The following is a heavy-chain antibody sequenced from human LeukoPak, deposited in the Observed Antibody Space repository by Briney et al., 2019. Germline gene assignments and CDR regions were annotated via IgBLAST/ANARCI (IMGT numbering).Heavy chain of an antibody. CDR1: RYAFTSYD. CDR2: TNPNSGYT. V-gene: IGHV1-8*01. D-gene: IGHD6-13*01. CDR3: ARGNRLYSSSWSSLAFDI. Sequence: GASVKVSCKASRYAFTSYDINWVRQATGQGLEWMGWTNPNSGYTGYAQKFQGRVIMTRSTSISTAYMELSSLRSEDTAVYYCARGNRLYSSSWSSLAFDIWGQGTIVTVSS. J-gene: IGHJ3*02.